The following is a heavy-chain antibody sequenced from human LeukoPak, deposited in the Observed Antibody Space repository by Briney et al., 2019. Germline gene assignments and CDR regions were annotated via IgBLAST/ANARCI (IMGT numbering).Heavy chain of an antibody. V-gene: IGHV3-7*01. CDR3: ARDKGISSSWYQGLDY. Sequence: PGGSLRLSCAASGFTFSSYWMSWVRQAPGKGLEWVANIKQDGSEKYYVDSVKGRFTISRDNAKNSLYLQMNSLRAEDTAVYYCARDKGISSSWYQGLDYWGQGTLVTVSS. J-gene: IGHJ4*02. CDR2: IKQDGSEK. D-gene: IGHD6-13*01. CDR1: GFTFSSYW.